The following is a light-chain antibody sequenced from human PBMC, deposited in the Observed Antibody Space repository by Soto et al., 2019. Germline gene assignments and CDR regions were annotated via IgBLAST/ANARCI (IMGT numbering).Light chain of an antibody. V-gene: IGKV3D-15*01. Sequence: VMWQCLATLVESPRERATLSCRASQSVSSKLAWYQQKPVQAPRLLIYGASTRATGIPARFSGSGSGTEFTLTISSLQSEDFAGYYCQQYYNGTPFTFGQGTRLEIK. CDR3: QQYYNGTPFT. J-gene: IGKJ5*01. CDR2: GAS. CDR1: QSVSSK.